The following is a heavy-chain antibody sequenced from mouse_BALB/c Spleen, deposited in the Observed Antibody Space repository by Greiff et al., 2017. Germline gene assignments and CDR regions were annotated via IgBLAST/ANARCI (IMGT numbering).Heavy chain of an antibody. D-gene: IGHD2-3*01. CDR1: GFTFSNYW. Sequence: EVKLMESGGGLVQPGGSMKLSCVASGFTFSNYWMNWVRQSPEKGLEWVAEIRLKSNNYATHYAESVKGRFTISRDDSKSSVYLQMNNLRAEDTGIYYCTPIYDGYYYAMDYWGQGTSVTVSS. CDR3: TPIYDGYYYAMDY. V-gene: IGHV6-6*02. J-gene: IGHJ4*01. CDR2: IRLKSNNYAT.